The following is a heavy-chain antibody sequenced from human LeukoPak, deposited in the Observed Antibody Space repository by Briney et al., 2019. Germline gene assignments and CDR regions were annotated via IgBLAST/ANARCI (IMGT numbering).Heavy chain of an antibody. V-gene: IGHV3-49*04. CDR2: IGSKAYGGTT. J-gene: IGHJ4*02. Sequence: GGSLRLSCTASGFTFGDYAVSWVRQAPGKGLAWVGFIGSKAYGGTTEYAASVEGRFIISRDDSRGVAYLQMNSLKTEDTAVYYCGSSTGYYSDYFDYWGQGTLVTVSS. CDR3: GSSTGYYSDYFDY. D-gene: IGHD3-22*01. CDR1: GFTFGDYA.